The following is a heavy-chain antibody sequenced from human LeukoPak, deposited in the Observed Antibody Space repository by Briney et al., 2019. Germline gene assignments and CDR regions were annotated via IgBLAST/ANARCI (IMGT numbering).Heavy chain of an antibody. CDR2: ISSSSSYI. CDR1: GFTFSSYS. J-gene: IGHJ6*03. CDR3: ASPDFWSGPSYYMDV. Sequence: PGGSLRLSCAASGFTFSSYSMNWVRQAPGKGLEWVSSISSSSSYIYYADSVKGRFTISRDNAKNSLYLQMNSLRAEDTAVYYCASPDFWSGPSYYMDVWGKGTTVTVSS. D-gene: IGHD3-3*01. V-gene: IGHV3-21*01.